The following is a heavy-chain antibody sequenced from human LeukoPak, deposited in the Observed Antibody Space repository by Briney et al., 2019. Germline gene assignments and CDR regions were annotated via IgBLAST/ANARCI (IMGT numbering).Heavy chain of an antibody. V-gene: IGHV1-18*01. CDR1: GYTFTSYG. Sequence: ASVKVSCKASGYTFTSYGISWVRQAPGQGLEWMGWISAYNGNTNYAQKLQGRVTMTTDTSTSTAYMELRSLRSDDTAVYFCVRSEEYFDWLSTFDYWGQGTLVTVSS. J-gene: IGHJ4*02. D-gene: IGHD3-9*01. CDR3: VRSEEYFDWLSTFDY. CDR2: ISAYNGNT.